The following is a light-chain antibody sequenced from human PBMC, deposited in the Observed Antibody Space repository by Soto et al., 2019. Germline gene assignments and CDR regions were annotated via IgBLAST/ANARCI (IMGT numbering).Light chain of an antibody. J-gene: IGKJ4*01. Sequence: EILMTQSPATLSVSPGDGATLSCMASQSVDSNLAWYQQKPGQAPRLLIYGTSSRATGIPDRFSGSGSGTDFTLTISSLEPEDFAFYYCQQRNSWPLTFGGGTKVDIK. CDR1: QSVDSN. CDR3: QQRNSWPLT. CDR2: GTS. V-gene: IGKV3D-15*01.